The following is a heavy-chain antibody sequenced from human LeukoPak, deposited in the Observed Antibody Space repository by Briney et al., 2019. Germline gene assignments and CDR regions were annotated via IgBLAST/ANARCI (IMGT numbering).Heavy chain of an antibody. CDR3: AKDTSTGSGGETYYGMDV. J-gene: IGHJ6*02. Sequence: PGGSLRLSCAASGFTFDDYAMHWVRQAPGKALEWVSGISWNIGSIGYADSVKGRFTISRDNAKNSLYLQMNSLRAEDTALYYCAKDTSTGSGGETYYGMDVWGQGTTVTVSS. D-gene: IGHD6-19*01. CDR2: ISWNIGSI. V-gene: IGHV3-9*01. CDR1: GFTFDDYA.